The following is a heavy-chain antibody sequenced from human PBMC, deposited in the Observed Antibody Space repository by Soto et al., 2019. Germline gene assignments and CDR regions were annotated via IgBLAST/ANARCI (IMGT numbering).Heavy chain of an antibody. V-gene: IGHV4-39*01. CDR3: ARQRTSVVTQASFEV. D-gene: IGHD2-21*02. CDR2: IYYSGRT. Sequence: SETLSLTCTVTGDSINSRSYYWGWIRQPPGKGLEWIGSIYYSGRTYNNPSLRSRVSMSIDTSKDQFSLKLKSVTAADTALYFCARQRTSVVTQASFEVWGPGSLGTVSS. J-gene: IGHJ4*03. CDR1: GDSINSRSYY.